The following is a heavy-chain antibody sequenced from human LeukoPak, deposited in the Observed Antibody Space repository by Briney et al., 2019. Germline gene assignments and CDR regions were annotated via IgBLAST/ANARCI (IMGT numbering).Heavy chain of an antibody. J-gene: IGHJ4*02. CDR3: ASGKYDYDSSGYPLLYYFDY. CDR2: INHRGST. D-gene: IGHD3-22*01. CDR1: GGSFSGYY. V-gene: IGHV4-34*01. Sequence: SETLSITCAVYGGSFSGYYWSWIRQPPGKGLEWIGEINHRGSTNYNPSLKSRVTISVDTSKNQFSLKLSSVTAADTAVYYCASGKYDYDSSGYPLLYYFDYWGQGTLVTVSS.